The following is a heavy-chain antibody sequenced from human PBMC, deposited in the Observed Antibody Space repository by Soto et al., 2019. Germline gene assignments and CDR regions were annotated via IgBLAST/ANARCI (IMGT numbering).Heavy chain of an antibody. V-gene: IGHV3-23*01. CDR2: ISGSGGST. D-gene: IGHD3-10*01. J-gene: IGHJ4*02. CDR1: GFTFSSYA. CDR3: AKGRRITMVRGVVNYYFDY. Sequence: GGSLRLSCAASGFTFSSYAMSWVRQAPGKGLEWVSAISGSGGSTYYADSVKGRFTISRDNSKNTLYLQMNSLRAEDTAVYYCAKGRRITMVRGVVNYYFDYWGQGTLVTVSS.